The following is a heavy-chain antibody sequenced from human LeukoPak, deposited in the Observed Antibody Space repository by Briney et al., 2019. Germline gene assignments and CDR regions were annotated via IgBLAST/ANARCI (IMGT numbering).Heavy chain of an antibody. CDR3: ASDINPGYGDYEYFQH. V-gene: IGHV1-2*02. J-gene: IGHJ1*01. D-gene: IGHD4-17*01. CDR2: INPNSSGT. Sequence: ASVKVSCKASGYTFTGYYMHWVRQAPGQGLEWMGWINPNSSGTNYAQKFQGRVTMTRDTSISTAYMELSRLRSDDTAVYYCASDINPGYGDYEYFQHWGQGTLVTVSS. CDR1: GYTFTGYY.